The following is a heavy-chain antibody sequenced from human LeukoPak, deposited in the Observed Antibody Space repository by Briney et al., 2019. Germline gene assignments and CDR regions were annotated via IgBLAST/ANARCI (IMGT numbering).Heavy chain of an antibody. CDR1: GYTFTSYG. J-gene: IGHJ6*02. Sequence: GASVKVSCKASGYTFTSYGISWVRQAPGQGLEWMGWISAYNGNTNYAQKLQGRVTMTTDTSTSTAYMELRSLRSDDTAVYYCARGGEKVVVPAAVGAHYYYYGMDVWGQGTTVTVSS. V-gene: IGHV1-18*01. CDR3: ARGGEKVVVPAAVGAHYYYYGMDV. CDR2: ISAYNGNT. D-gene: IGHD2-2*01.